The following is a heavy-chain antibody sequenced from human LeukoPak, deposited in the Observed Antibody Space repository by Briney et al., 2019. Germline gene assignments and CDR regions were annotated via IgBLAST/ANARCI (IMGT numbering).Heavy chain of an antibody. V-gene: IGHV3-7*04. CDR1: GFTVSSNY. Sequence: PGGSLRLSCAASGFTVSSNYMSWVRQAPGKGLEWVANIKQDGSEKYYVDSVKGRFTISRDNAKNSLYLQMNSLRAEDTAVYYCARGRITMVRGVTTIYYFDYWGQGTLVTVSS. CDR3: ARGRITMVRGVTTIYYFDY. J-gene: IGHJ4*02. CDR2: IKQDGSEK. D-gene: IGHD3-10*01.